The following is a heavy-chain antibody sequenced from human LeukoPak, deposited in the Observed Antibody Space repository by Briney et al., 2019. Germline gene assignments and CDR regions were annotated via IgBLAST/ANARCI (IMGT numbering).Heavy chain of an antibody. CDR2: ISAYNGNT. CDR3: ARVDGSPDY. D-gene: IGHD2-15*01. Sequence: GASVKVSCKASGYTFTSYGISWVRQAPGQGPEWMGWISAYNGNTNYAQKFQGRVTMTRDTSRSTAYMELSRLRSDDTAVYYCARVDGSPDYWGQGTLITVSS. J-gene: IGHJ4*02. V-gene: IGHV1-18*01. CDR1: GYTFTSYG.